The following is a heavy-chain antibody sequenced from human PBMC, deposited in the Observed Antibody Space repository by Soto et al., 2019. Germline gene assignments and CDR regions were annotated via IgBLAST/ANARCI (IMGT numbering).Heavy chain of an antibody. Sequence: GGTLSLSCAASGFTFSSCGIHWVRQGPGKGLEWVALIWFDGSGKYYVDSVKGRFTISRDNSKNTVYLQMTSLTVEDTAVYCCARLYFFCISCYSVSAFDFRGQGTVVTV. D-gene: IGHD2-15*01. CDR3: ARLYFFCISCYSVSAFDF. CDR1: GFTFSSCG. V-gene: IGHV3-33*01. CDR2: IWFDGSGK. J-gene: IGHJ3*01.